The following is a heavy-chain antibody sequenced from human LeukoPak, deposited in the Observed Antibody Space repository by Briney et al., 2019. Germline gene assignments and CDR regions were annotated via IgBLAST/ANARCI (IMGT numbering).Heavy chain of an antibody. CDR1: GFSFSKYV. CDR3: ARDPRKYQLLTNWFDP. CDR2: ILYDGSNE. D-gene: IGHD2-2*01. J-gene: IGHJ5*02. V-gene: IGHV3-30*03. Sequence: GGSLRLSCVASGFSFSKYVIHWVRQAPGKGLEWVAVILYDGSNEYYADSVKGRFTISRDNSKNTVYLQMNSLRAEDTAVYYCARDPRKYQLLTNWFDPWGQGTLVTVSS.